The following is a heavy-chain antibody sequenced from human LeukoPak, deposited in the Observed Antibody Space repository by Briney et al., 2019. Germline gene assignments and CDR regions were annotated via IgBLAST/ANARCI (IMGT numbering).Heavy chain of an antibody. CDR1: GGTFSSYA. D-gene: IGHD6-13*01. CDR2: IIPIFGTA. J-gene: IGHJ4*02. CDR3: ARDDRFIAAAGSSFDY. V-gene: IGHV1-69*05. Sequence: SVKVSCKASGGTFSSYAISWVRQAPGQGLEWMGGIIPIFGTANYAQKFQGRVTITTDESTSTAYMELRSLRSDDTAVYYCARDDRFIAAAGSSFDYWGQGTLVTVSS.